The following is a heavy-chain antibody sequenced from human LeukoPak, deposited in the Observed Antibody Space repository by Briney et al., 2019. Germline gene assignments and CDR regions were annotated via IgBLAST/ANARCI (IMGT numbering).Heavy chain of an antibody. CDR2: ISYDGSNK. V-gene: IGHV3-30-3*01. J-gene: IGHJ3*02. D-gene: IGHD5-24*01. Sequence: PGRSLRLSCAASGFTFSSYAMHWVRQAPGKGLEWVAVISYDGSNKYYADSVKGRFTISRDNSKNTLYLQMNSLRAEDTAVYYCARDFRGRGAFDIWGQGIMVTVSS. CDR3: ARDFRGRGAFDI. CDR1: GFTFSSYA.